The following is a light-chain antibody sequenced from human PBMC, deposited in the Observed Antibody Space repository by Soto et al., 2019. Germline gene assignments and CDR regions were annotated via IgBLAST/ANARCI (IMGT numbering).Light chain of an antibody. J-gene: IGKJ4*01. CDR2: AAS. V-gene: IGKV3-20*01. CDR3: QQYGSSSA. Sequence: EIVLTQSPGTLSLSPGERATLSCRASQSVSSSYLAWYQQKPGQAPRLLIYAASSRATGIRPRFSGSGSGTHFPLTISRLEPEDFAVYYCQQYGSSSAFGGGTKVEIK. CDR1: QSVSSSY.